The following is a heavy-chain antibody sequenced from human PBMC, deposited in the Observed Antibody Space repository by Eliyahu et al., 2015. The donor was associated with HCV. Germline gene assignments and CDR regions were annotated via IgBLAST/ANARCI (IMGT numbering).Heavy chain of an antibody. V-gene: IGHV3-21*01. CDR3: AWDYYGSGSFYY. J-gene: IGHJ4*02. Sequence: EVQLVESGGGLVKPGGSLRLSCAASGFSFSTYTMNWVRQAPGKGLEWVSSISGSSTYIYYADSVKGRFTVSRDNAKNSLYLQMNSLTAEDTAVYSCAWDYYGSGSFYYWGQGTLVTVSS. CDR2: ISGSSTYI. CDR1: GFSFSTYT. D-gene: IGHD3-10*01.